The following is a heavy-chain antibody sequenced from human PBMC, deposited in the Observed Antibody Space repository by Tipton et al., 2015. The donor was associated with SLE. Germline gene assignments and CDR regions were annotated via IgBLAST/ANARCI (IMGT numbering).Heavy chain of an antibody. V-gene: IGHV1-69*01. CDR1: GGTFSSYA. CDR2: IIPIFGTA. J-gene: IGHJ6*03. CDR3: AGGGDNYYYYYYMDV. Sequence: QVQLVQSGAEVKKTGSSVKVSCKASGGTFSSYAISWVRQAPGQGLEWMGGIIPIFGTANYAQKFQGRVTTTTDESTSTAYMELSSLRSEDTAVYYCAGGGDNYYYYYYMDVWGKGTTVTVSS. D-gene: IGHD4-17*01.